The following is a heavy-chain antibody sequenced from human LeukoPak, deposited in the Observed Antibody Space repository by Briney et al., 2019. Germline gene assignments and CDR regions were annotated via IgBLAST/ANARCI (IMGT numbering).Heavy chain of an antibody. V-gene: IGHV3-21*01. Sequence: PGGSLRLSCAASGFTFSSYNMNWVRQAPGKGLEWVSSISSSSDYIYYADSVKGRFTISRDNAKNSLYLQMKSLRAEDTAVYYCARDNPYYDSSEYYYYYYMDVWGKGTTVTVSS. CDR3: ARDNPYYDSSEYYYYYYMDV. CDR2: ISSSSDYI. D-gene: IGHD3-22*01. CDR1: GFTFSSYN. J-gene: IGHJ6*03.